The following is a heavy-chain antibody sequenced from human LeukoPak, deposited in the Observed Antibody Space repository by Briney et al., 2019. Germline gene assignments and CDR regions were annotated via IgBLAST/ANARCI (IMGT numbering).Heavy chain of an antibody. CDR2: ISSSGSTI. J-gene: IGHJ4*02. D-gene: IGHD1-26*01. CDR3: ARVGELRPPDY. Sequence: GGSLRLSCAASGFTFNSYEMNWVRQAPGKGLEWVSYISSSGSTIYYADSVKGRFTISRDNAKNSLYLQMNSLRAEGTAVYYCARVGELRPPDYWGQGSLVTVSS. V-gene: IGHV3-48*03. CDR1: GFTFNSYE.